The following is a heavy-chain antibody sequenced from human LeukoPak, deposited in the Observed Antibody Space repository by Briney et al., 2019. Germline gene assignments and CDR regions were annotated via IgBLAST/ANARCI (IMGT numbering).Heavy chain of an antibody. CDR2: FYTTGST. J-gene: IGHJ2*01. CDR3: GRSESGYWYFDL. D-gene: IGHD1-14*01. V-gene: IGHV4-4*07. CDR1: GGSISSYD. Sequence: SETLSLTCTVSGGSISSYDWSWIRQPAGKGLEWIGRFYTTGSTNYNPSLKSRVTMSVDTSKNQFSLRLSSVTAADTAVYYCGRSESGYWYFDLWGRGTLVTVSS.